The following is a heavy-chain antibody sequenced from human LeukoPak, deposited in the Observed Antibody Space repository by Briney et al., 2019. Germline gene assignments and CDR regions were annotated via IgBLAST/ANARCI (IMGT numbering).Heavy chain of an antibody. CDR1: GGSISSYY. CDR2: IYYSGST. CDR3: ARGGGDHGRDAFDI. J-gene: IGHJ3*02. V-gene: IGHV4-59*12. Sequence: KPSETLSLTCTVSGGSISSYYWSWIRQPPGKGLEWIGYIYYSGSTNYNPSLKSRVIISVDTSKNQFSLKLSSVTAADTAVYYCARGGGDHGRDAFDIWGQGTMVTVSS. D-gene: IGHD2-21*02.